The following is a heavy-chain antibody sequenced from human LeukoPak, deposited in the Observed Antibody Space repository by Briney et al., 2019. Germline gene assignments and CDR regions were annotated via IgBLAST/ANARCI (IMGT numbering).Heavy chain of an antibody. CDR1: GFTFRSYW. CDR2: INQDGSEK. V-gene: IGHV3-7*01. J-gene: IGHJ4*02. D-gene: IGHD6-6*01. Sequence: GGSLRLSCAASGFTFRSYWMSWVRQAPGKGLEWVANINQDGSEKYHLDSMKGRFTISRDNAENSLYLQMNSLRAEDTAVYYCARDRGDNSSTPYFDLWGQGDLGTVSS. CDR3: ARDRGDNSSTPYFDL.